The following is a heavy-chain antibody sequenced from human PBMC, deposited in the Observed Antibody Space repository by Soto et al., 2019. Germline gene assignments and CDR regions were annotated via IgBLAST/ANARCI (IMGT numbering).Heavy chain of an antibody. D-gene: IGHD3-9*01. Sequence: SETLSLTCTVSGGSISSSSYYWGWIRQPPGKGLEWIGYIYYSGSTYYNPSLKSRVTISVDTSKNQFSLKLSSVTAADPAVYYCARGSGTYDILTGYFPYFDYWGQGTLVTVSS. CDR1: GGSISSSSYY. J-gene: IGHJ4*02. CDR3: ARGSGTYDILTGYFPYFDY. V-gene: IGHV4-30-4*08. CDR2: IYYSGST.